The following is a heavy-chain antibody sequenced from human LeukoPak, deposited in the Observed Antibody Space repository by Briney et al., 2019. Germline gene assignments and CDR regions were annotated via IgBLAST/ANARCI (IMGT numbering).Heavy chain of an antibody. V-gene: IGHV1-8*01. CDR1: GYTFTSYD. D-gene: IGHD2-2*01. CDR2: MNTNSGNT. J-gene: IGHJ4*02. CDR3: ARGRRGSTSANHRATRGVYYFDY. Sequence: ASVKVSCKASGYTFTSYDINWVRQATGQGLEWMGWMNTNSGNTGYAQKFQGRVTMTRNTSISTAYMELSRLRSEDTAVYYCARGRRGSTSANHRATRGVYYFDYWGQGTLVTVSS.